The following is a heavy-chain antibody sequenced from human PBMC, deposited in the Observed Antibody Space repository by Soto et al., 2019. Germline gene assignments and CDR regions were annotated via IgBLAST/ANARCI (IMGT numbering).Heavy chain of an antibody. CDR2: IIPIFGTA. V-gene: IGHV1-69*13. Sequence: SVKVSCKASGGTFSSYAISWVRQAPGQGLEWMGGIIPIFGTANYAQKFQGRVTITADESTSTAYMELSSLRSEDTAVYYCARGPSLRNYYYYGMDVWGQGTTDTVSS. D-gene: IGHD3-16*01. J-gene: IGHJ6*02. CDR1: GGTFSSYA. CDR3: ARGPSLRNYYYYGMDV.